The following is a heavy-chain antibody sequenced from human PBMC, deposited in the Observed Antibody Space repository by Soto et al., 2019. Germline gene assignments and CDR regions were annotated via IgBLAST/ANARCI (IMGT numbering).Heavy chain of an antibody. CDR3: ARVFCSSTSCYVRDAFDI. Sequence: GASVKVSCKASGYTFTSYDINWVRQATGQGLEWMGWMNPNSGNTGYAQKFQGRVTMTRNTSISTAYMELSSLRSEDTALYYCARVFCSSTSCYVRDAFDIWGQGTMVTVSS. J-gene: IGHJ3*02. V-gene: IGHV1-8*01. CDR2: MNPNSGNT. D-gene: IGHD2-2*01. CDR1: GYTFTSYD.